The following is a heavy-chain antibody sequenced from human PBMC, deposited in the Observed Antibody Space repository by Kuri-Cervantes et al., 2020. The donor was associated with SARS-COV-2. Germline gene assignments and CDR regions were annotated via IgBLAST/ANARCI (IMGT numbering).Heavy chain of an antibody. J-gene: IGHJ6*03. CDR1: GFTFSSHS. D-gene: IGHD6-13*01. CDR3: ARDCSSPYKYYYYYMDV. V-gene: IGHV3-21*01. CDR2: ISSTSSYI. Sequence: GGSLRLSCAASGFTFSSHSMNWVRQAPGKGLEWVSSISSTSSYIYYADSVKGRFTISRDNAKNSLYLQMNSLRAEDTAVYYCARDCSSPYKYYYYYMDVWGKGTTVTVSS.